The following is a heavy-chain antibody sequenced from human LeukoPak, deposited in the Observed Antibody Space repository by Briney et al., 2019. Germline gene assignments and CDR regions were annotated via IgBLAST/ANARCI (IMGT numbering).Heavy chain of an antibody. Sequence: GGSLRLSCAASGFTFSSYGMHWVRQAPGKGLEWVAVIWYDGSNKYYADSVKGRFTISRDNSKNTLYLQMNSLRAEDTAVYYCASSPTGAPGIAAAGTEGLDYRGQGTLVTVSS. CDR1: GFTFSSYG. CDR3: ASSPTGAPGIAAAGTEGLDY. CDR2: IWYDGSNK. J-gene: IGHJ4*02. V-gene: IGHV3-33*01. D-gene: IGHD6-13*01.